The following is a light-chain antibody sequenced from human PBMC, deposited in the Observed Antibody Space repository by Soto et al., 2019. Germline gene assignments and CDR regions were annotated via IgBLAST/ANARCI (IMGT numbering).Light chain of an antibody. CDR1: SSNIGDNL. V-gene: IGLV1-51*02. J-gene: IGLJ3*02. CDR3: GTWDSSLSAGWV. Sequence: QSVLTQPPSVSAAPGQKVTISCSGSSSNIGDNLFSWYQHLPGTAPRLLIYEDNKRPSGIPDRFSGSKSGTSATLGITGLQTGDEADYYCGTWDSSLSAGWVFGGGTKLTVL. CDR2: EDN.